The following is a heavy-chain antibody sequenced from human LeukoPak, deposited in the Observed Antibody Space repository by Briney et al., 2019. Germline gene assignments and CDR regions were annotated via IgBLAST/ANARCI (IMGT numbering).Heavy chain of an antibody. D-gene: IGHD4-17*01. Sequence: SETLSLTCTVSGGSISSHYWTWIRQPPGKGLEWMGYIYYSGNTNYNPSLKSRVTISVDPSKNQFSLKLSSVTAADTAVYYCARDLTTVTKGFDIWGQGTMVTVSS. CDR2: IYYSGNT. J-gene: IGHJ3*02. V-gene: IGHV4-59*11. CDR3: ARDLTTVTKGFDI. CDR1: GGSISSHY.